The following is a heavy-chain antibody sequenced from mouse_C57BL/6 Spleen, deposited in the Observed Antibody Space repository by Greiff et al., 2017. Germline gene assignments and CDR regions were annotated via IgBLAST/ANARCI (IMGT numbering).Heavy chain of an antibody. CDR2: IYPGDGDT. J-gene: IGHJ4*01. Sequence: QVQLQQSGPELVKPGASVKISCKASGYAFSSSWMNWVKQRPGKGLEWIGRIYPGDGDTNYNGKFKGKATLTADKSSSTAYMQLRSLTSEDSAVYFCASGPSSISDGNYECAMDYWGQGTSVTVSS. V-gene: IGHV1-82*01. CDR1: GYAFSSSW. D-gene: IGHD2-1*01. CDR3: ASGPSSISDGNYECAMDY.